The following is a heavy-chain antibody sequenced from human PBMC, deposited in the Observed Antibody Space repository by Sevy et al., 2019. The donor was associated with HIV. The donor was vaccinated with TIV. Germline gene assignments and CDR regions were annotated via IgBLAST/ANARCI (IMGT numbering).Heavy chain of an antibody. CDR2: ISGYSGNS. Sequence: ASVKVSCKASGYTFSSYGISWVRQAPGQGLEWMGWISGYSGNSNFAQKLQGRVTMTTDTSTSTAYMEVRSLRSDDTAVYYCARAGYFNWFDPWGQGTLVTVSS. V-gene: IGHV1-18*01. CDR1: GYTFSSYG. D-gene: IGHD1-1*01. CDR3: ARAGYFNWFDP. J-gene: IGHJ5*02.